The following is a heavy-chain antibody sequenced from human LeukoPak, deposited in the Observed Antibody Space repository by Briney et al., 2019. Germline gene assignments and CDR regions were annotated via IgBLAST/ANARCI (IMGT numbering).Heavy chain of an antibody. CDR2: IYYTEYT. CDR3: ARSFTSDLVFDI. Sequence: SETLSLTRTVSGGSISSYYWSWIRPPPAKGLGWVGYIYYTEYTNYSPSLRSRVTVSVDPSTNQFSLKLSSVTAADTAEYYCARSFTSDLVFDIWGQGTMVTVSS. CDR1: GGSISSYY. D-gene: IGHD3-16*02. J-gene: IGHJ3*02. V-gene: IGHV4-59*01.